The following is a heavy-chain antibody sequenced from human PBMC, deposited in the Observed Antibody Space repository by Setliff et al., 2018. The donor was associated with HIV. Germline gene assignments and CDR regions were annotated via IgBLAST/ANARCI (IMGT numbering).Heavy chain of an antibody. CDR1: GYTFTSLD. CDR2: LNPTSGNT. J-gene: IGHJ4*02. Sequence: ASVKVSCKASGYTFTSLDINWVRQATGQGPEWMVWLNPTSGNTGSAQRFQGRVTMTRNTSISIAYMELSNLRSDDTAVYFCARDNRTGYSGGWRLDYWGQGTLVTVSS. V-gene: IGHV1-8*01. CDR3: ARDNRTGYSGGWRLDY. D-gene: IGHD6-19*01.